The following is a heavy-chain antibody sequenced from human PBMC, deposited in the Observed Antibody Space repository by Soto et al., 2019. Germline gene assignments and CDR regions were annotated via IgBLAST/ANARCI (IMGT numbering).Heavy chain of an antibody. D-gene: IGHD5-12*01. CDR3: ASRTGYSGSRRPGADRYYYYYGMDV. CDR2: IIPISGTA. V-gene: IGHV1-69*01. J-gene: IGHJ6*02. CDR1: GGTFSSYA. Sequence: QVQLVQSGAEVKKPGSSVKVSCKASGGTFSSYAISWVRQAPGQGLEWMGGIIPISGTASYAQKSQGRVTLTADESMSTAYMELSSLGADDTAVDYCASRTGYSGSRRPGADRYYYYYGMDVWGQGTTVTVSS.